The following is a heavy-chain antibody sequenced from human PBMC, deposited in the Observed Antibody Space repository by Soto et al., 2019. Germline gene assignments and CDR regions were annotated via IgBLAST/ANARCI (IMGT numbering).Heavy chain of an antibody. CDR1: GYTFTSYY. J-gene: IGHJ6*02. V-gene: IGHV1-46*01. D-gene: IGHD2-21*01. CDR2: INPSGGST. CDR3: ASSVMADYGMDV. Sequence: ASVKVSCKASGYTFTSYYMHWVRQAPGQGLEWMGIINPSGGSTSYAQKFQGRVTMTRDTSTSTVYMELSSLRSEDTAVYYCASSVMADYGMDVWGQGNTVPVSS.